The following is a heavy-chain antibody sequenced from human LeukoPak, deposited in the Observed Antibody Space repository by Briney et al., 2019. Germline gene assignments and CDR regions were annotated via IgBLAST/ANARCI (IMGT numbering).Heavy chain of an antibody. Sequence: GGSLRLSCAASGFTFSSYAMSWVRQAPGKGLEWVSAISGSGGSTYYADSVKGRFTISRDNSKNTLYLQMNSLRAEDTAVYYCARGGSGYYPSTLTGWGQGTLVTVSS. D-gene: IGHD3-22*01. CDR2: ISGSGGST. CDR1: GFTFSSYA. J-gene: IGHJ4*02. CDR3: ARGGSGYYPSTLTG. V-gene: IGHV3-23*01.